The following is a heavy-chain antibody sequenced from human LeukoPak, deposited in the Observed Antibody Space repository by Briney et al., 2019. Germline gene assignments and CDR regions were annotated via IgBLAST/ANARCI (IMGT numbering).Heavy chain of an antibody. CDR3: ARLPMIRGVTEYYFDY. CDR1: GGSTSSYY. Sequence: SETLSLTCTVSGGSTSSYYWSWIRQPPGKGLEWIGYIYYSGSTNYNPSLKSRVTISVDTSKNQFSLDLYFVTAADTAVYYCARLPMIRGVTEYYFDYWGQGSLVTVSS. CDR2: IYYSGST. V-gene: IGHV4-59*01. J-gene: IGHJ4*02. D-gene: IGHD3-10*01.